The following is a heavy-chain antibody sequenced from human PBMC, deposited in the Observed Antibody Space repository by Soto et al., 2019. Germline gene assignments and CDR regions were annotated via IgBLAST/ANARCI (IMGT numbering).Heavy chain of an antibody. J-gene: IGHJ6*02. D-gene: IGHD2-2*01. CDR3: ARDTLPALGYCSRTSCYPVYGMDV. Sequence: PSQTLSLTCAISGDSVSSNSAAWNWIRQSPSRGLEWLGRTYYRSKWYNDYAVSVKSRITINPDTSKNQFSLQLNSVTPEDTAVYYCARDTLPALGYCSRTSCYPVYGMDVWGQGTTVTVSS. V-gene: IGHV6-1*01. CDR1: GDSVSSNSAA. CDR2: TYYRSKWYN.